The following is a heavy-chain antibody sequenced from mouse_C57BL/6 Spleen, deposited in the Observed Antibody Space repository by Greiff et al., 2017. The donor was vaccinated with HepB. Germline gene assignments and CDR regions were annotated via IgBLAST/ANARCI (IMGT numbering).Heavy chain of an antibody. CDR2: IDPETGGT. CDR3: TRGTTVVARGYAMDY. D-gene: IGHD1-1*01. Sequence: ESGAELVRPGASVTLSCKASGYTFTDYEMHWVKQTPVHGLEWIGAIDPETGGTAYNQKFKGKAILTADKSSSTAYMELRSLTSEDSAVYYCTRGTTVVARGYAMDYWGQGTSVTVSS. CDR1: GYTFTDYE. J-gene: IGHJ4*01. V-gene: IGHV1-15*01.